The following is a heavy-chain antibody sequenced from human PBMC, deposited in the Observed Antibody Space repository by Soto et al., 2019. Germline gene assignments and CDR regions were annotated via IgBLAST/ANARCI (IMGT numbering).Heavy chain of an antibody. J-gene: IGHJ6*02. V-gene: IGHV3-7*05. D-gene: IGHD2-2*01. CDR1: GFTFSSYW. CDR2: IKQDGSEK. Sequence: GGSLRLSCAASGFTFSSYWMSWVRQAPGKGLEWVANIKQDGSEKYYVDSVKGRFTISRDNAKNSLYLQMNSLRAEDTAVYYCARDQLYCSSTSCSYGMDVWGQGTTVTVSS. CDR3: ARDQLYCSSTSCSYGMDV.